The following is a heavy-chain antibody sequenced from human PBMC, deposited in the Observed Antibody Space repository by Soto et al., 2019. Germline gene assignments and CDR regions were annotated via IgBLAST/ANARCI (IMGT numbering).Heavy chain of an antibody. V-gene: IGHV3-21*06. Sequence: PGGSLRLSCAASGFTFSSCSMNWFRQAPGKGLEWVSSISSSSTYIYYADSVKGRFTISRDNAKNSLYLQMNSLGAEDTAVYFCARDGSGWSRDYWGQGTLVTVSS. J-gene: IGHJ4*02. CDR3: ARDGSGWSRDY. CDR1: GFTFSSCS. D-gene: IGHD6-19*01. CDR2: ISSSSTYI.